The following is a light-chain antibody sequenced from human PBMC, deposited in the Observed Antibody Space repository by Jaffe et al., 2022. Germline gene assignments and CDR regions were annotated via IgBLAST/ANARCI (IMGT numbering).Light chain of an antibody. J-gene: IGKJ2*01. CDR2: VAS. V-gene: IGKV1-39*01. Sequence: DIQMTQSPSSLTASIGDTVSITCRANQSISAYLNWYQQKPERAPNLLIYVASSLQSGVPSRFSGSGSGTDFTLTISSLQPEDFATYYCQQTYTFPRTFGQGTKLEIK. CDR3: QQTYTFPRT. CDR1: QSISAY.